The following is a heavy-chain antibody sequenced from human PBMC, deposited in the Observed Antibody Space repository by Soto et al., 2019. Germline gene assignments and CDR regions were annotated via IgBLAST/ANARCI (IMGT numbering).Heavy chain of an antibody. CDR3: ARDRGYTYGFDF. CDR1: GLTFTIYS. Sequence: GGSLRLSCAASGLTFTIYSMNWVRQAPGKGLEWVSFISSSSSTIYYADSVKGRFTISRDNAKNSLYLQMNSLRDEDTAVYYCARDRGYTYGFDFWGQGALVTVSS. J-gene: IGHJ4*02. D-gene: IGHD5-18*01. V-gene: IGHV3-48*02. CDR2: ISSSSSTI.